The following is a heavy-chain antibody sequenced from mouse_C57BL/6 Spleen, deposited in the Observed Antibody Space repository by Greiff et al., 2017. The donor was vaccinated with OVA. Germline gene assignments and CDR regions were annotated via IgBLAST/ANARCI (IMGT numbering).Heavy chain of an antibody. Sequence: QVQLQQPGAELVKPGASVKLSCKASGYTFSSYWMHWVKQRPGQGLEWIGMIHPNSGSTNYNEKFKSKATLTVDKSSSTAYMQLSSLTSEDSAVYYCARPYWDALDYWGQGTTLTVSS. CDR3: ARPYWDALDY. V-gene: IGHV1-64*01. J-gene: IGHJ2*01. CDR2: IHPNSGST. D-gene: IGHD4-1*01. CDR1: GYTFSSYW.